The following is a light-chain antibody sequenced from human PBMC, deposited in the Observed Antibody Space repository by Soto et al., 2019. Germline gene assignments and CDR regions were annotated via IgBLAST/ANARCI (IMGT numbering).Light chain of an antibody. CDR3: QQYNNLYT. Sequence: EVVMTQSPATLSVSPGERATLSCRASQSVSSNLAWYQQKPGQAPRLLMYGASTRGADIPARFSGSGSGTEFTLTISSLQSEDFAVYYCQQYNNLYTFGQGTKLEIK. V-gene: IGKV3-15*01. CDR1: QSVSSN. J-gene: IGKJ2*01. CDR2: GAS.